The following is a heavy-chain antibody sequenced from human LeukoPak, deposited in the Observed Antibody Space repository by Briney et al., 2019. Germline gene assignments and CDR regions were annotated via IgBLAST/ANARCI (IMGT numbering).Heavy chain of an antibody. D-gene: IGHD5-12*01. Sequence: ASVKISCKASGYTFTSYGISWVRQAPGQGLEWMEWISAYNGNTNYAQELQGRVTMTTDTSTSTAYMELRSLRSDDTAVYHCARVSGAAGDAFDIWGQGTMVTVSS. CDR2: ISAYNGNT. CDR1: GYTFTSYG. V-gene: IGHV1-18*01. CDR3: ARVSGAAGDAFDI. J-gene: IGHJ3*02.